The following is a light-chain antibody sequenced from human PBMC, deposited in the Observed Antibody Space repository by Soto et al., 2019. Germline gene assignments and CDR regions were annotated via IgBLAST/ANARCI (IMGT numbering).Light chain of an antibody. CDR1: QSVGSN. Sequence: EIVITQSPATLSVKPGERATLSCRASQSVGSNLAWYQQKPGQAPRLLIYGASTRATGLPARFSGTGSGTEFTLTINSLQADDSAVYYCQQDYNWPRTFGEGTRLEI. J-gene: IGKJ5*01. CDR3: QQDYNWPRT. CDR2: GAS. V-gene: IGKV3-15*01.